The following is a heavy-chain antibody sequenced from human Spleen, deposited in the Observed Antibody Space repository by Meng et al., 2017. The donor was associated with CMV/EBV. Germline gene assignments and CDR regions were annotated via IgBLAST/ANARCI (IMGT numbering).Heavy chain of an antibody. CDR1: GYTFTSYY. V-gene: IGHV1-46*01. CDR3: ARDLSRDGYNH. J-gene: IGHJ5*02. D-gene: IGHD5-24*01. CDR2: INPSGGST. Sequence: QVWLVQSVAEVKKPGAAVKVSCKASGYTFTSYYMHWVRQAPGQGLEWMGIINPSGGSTSYAQKFQGRVTMTRDTSTSTVYMVLSSLRSEDTAVYYCARDLSRDGYNHWGQGTLVTVSS.